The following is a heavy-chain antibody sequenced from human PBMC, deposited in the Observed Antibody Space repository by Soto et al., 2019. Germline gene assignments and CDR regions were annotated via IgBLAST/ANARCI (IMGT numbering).Heavy chain of an antibody. CDR3: ARDLMGSSSWYGGYYYYGMDV. Sequence: GGSLRLSCAASGFTFSSYGMHWVRQAPGKGLEWVAVIWYDGSNKYYADSVKGRFTISRDNSKNTLYLQMNSLRAEDTVVYYCARDLMGSSSWYGGYYYYGMDVWGQGTTVTVSS. CDR1: GFTFSSYG. D-gene: IGHD6-13*01. J-gene: IGHJ6*02. V-gene: IGHV3-33*01. CDR2: IWYDGSNK.